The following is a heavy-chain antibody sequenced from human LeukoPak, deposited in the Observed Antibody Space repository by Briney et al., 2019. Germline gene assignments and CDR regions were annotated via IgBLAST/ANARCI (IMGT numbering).Heavy chain of an antibody. CDR1: GFTVSAYA. CDR2: IYDDNT. Sequence: GGSLRLSCAASGFTVSAYAMAWVRQVPGKGLEWVSTIYDDNTYYADSVKGRFAISTDNSKNTLYLQMNSLRVEDTAVYFCAARKVRGVWFYLDYWGQGTLVTVSS. D-gene: IGHD3-10*01. J-gene: IGHJ4*02. CDR3: AARKVRGVWFYLDY. V-gene: IGHV3-23*01.